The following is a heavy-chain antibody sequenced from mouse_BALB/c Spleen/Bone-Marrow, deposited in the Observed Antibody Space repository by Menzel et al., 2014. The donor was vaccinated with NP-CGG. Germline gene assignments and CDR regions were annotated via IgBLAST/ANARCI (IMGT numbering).Heavy chain of an antibody. CDR3: ARKYGDY. J-gene: IGHJ2*01. D-gene: IGHD2-10*02. V-gene: IGHV1-80*01. Sequence: VKLLESGAELVRPGSSVKISCKASGYPFSSYWMNWVKQRPGQGLEWIGQIYPGDGETNYNGKFKGNATLTADKSSSTAYMQLISLTSEDSAVYFGARKYGDYWGQGTTLTVSS. CDR2: IYPGDGET. CDR1: GYPFSSYW.